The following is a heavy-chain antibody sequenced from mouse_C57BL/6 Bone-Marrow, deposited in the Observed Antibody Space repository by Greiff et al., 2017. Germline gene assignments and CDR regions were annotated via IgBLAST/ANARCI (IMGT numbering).Heavy chain of an antibody. D-gene: IGHD4-1*01. Sequence: QVQLQQSGAELARPGASVKLSCKASGYTFTSYGISWVKQRTGQGLEWIGEIYPRSGNTYYNEKFKGKATLTADKSSSTAYLELRSLTSEDSAVYFCAREANWDLFDYWAQGTTLTVSS. CDR1: GYTFTSYG. CDR2: IYPRSGNT. CDR3: AREANWDLFDY. J-gene: IGHJ2*01. V-gene: IGHV1-81*01.